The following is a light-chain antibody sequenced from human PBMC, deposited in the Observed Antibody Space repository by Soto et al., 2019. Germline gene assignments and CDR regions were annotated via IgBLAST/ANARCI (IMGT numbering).Light chain of an antibody. CDR2: GPS. CDR3: QQYNNCPRT. V-gene: IGKV3-15*01. J-gene: IGKJ1*01. Sequence: EIVMTQSPATLSVYPGDRATLSCRASQSLSSNLAWYQQKPGQAPRLLLYGPSTRATGIPARFSGSGSGTEVTLTISSLQSEEFAVYYCQQYNNCPRTFGQGTKVEIK. CDR1: QSLSSN.